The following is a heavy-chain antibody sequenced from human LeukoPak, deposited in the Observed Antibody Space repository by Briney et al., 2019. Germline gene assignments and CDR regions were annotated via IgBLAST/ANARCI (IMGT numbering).Heavy chain of an antibody. V-gene: IGHV3-33*01. CDR1: GFNFGIYG. CDR3: ARDWRLGELSLDY. Sequence: GTSLRLSCTASGFNFGIYGMHWVRQAPGKGLEWVAVMWDDGTNEYYVESVKGRFTISRDNGKRTLYLQMNSLRAEDTAVYYCARDWRLGELSLDYWGQGTLVTVSS. J-gene: IGHJ4*02. D-gene: IGHD3-16*02. CDR2: MWDDGTNE.